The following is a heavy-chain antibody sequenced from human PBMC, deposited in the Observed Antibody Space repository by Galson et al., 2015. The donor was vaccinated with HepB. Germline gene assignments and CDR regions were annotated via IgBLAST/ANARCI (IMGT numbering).Heavy chain of an antibody. CDR2: ISGSGGST. CDR3: AKDFYSNYREDYFDY. J-gene: IGHJ4*02. Sequence: SLRLSCAASGFTFSSYAMSWVRQAPGKGLEWVSAISGSGGSTYYADSVKGRFTISRDNSKNTLYLQMNSLRAEDTAVYYCAKDFYSNYREDYFDYWGQGTLVTVSS. CDR1: GFTFSSYA. V-gene: IGHV3-23*01. D-gene: IGHD4-11*01.